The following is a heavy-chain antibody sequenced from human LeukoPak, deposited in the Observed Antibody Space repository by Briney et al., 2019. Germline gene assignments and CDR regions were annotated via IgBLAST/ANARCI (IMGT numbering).Heavy chain of an antibody. V-gene: IGHV4-38-2*02. Sequence: SETLSLTCTVSGYSISSGYYWGWIRQPPGKGLEWIGSIYHSGSTYYNPSLKSRVTISVDTSKNQFSLKLSSVTAADTAVYYCARARGYGSGSHDYWGQGTLVTVSS. D-gene: IGHD3-10*01. CDR2: IYHSGST. J-gene: IGHJ4*02. CDR3: ARARGYGSGSHDY. CDR1: GYSISSGYY.